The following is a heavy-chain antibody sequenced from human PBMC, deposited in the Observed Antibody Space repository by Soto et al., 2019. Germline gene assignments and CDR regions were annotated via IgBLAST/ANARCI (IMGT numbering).Heavy chain of an antibody. CDR1: GFIFDVYA. CDR2: ITWNSDTV. V-gene: IGHV3-9*01. CDR3: TKEDFDY. Sequence: EVQLVESGGGLVQPGRSLRLSCAASGFIFDVYAMHWVRQAPGKGLEWVSGITWNSDTVAYADSVRGRFTISRDNAKNSLYLQMNSLKTEDTALYYCTKEDFDYWGQGTLVTVSS. J-gene: IGHJ4*02.